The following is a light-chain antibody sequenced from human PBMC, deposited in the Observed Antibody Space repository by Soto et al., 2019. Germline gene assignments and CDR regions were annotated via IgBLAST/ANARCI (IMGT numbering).Light chain of an antibody. CDR2: QVT. CDR3: MSYEGGNRFV. J-gene: IGLJ1*01. V-gene: IGLV2-8*01. CDR1: ISDVGGYNY. Sequence: QSALTQPPSASGSPGQSVTISCAGTISDVGGYNYVSWYQQHPGKVPQLMIYQVTKRPSGVPDRFSASKSDTTASLTISVLQAEDEGDYYCMSYEGGNRFVFGTGPKVTVL.